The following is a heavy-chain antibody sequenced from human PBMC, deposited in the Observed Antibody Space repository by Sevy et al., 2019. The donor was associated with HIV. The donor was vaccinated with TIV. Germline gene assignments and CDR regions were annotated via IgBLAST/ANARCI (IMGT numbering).Heavy chain of an antibody. CDR3: TTASQSQEDYYNY. J-gene: IGHJ4*02. CDR1: GFTFSNAW. CDR2: IKGKIYDGTI. D-gene: IGHD2-2*01. Sequence: GGSLRLSCAASGFTFSNAWMSWVRQAPGKGLEWVGRIKGKIYDGTIDYAATVKGRFSISRDDSKNTLYLQMNSLKTEDTAVYYCTTASQSQEDYYNYWGQGTLVTVSS. V-gene: IGHV3-15*01.